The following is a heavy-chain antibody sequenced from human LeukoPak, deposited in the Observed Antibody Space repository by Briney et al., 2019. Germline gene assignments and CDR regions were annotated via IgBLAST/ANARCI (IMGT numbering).Heavy chain of an antibody. J-gene: IGHJ4*02. CDR2: IYYTGST. CDR1: GGSMRSYY. CDR3: ARHGIVDSSRKYYFDY. V-gene: IGHV4-59*08. D-gene: IGHD6-13*01. Sequence: PSETLSLTCTVSGGSMRSYYWSWIRQPPGKGLEWIGYIYYTGSTIYNPSLKSRVTISLDTSKNQFSLNLNSVTAEDTAVYFCARHGIVDSSRKYYFDYWGQGTLVTVSS.